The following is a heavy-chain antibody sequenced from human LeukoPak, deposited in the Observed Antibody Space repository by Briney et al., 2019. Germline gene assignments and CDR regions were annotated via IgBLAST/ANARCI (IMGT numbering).Heavy chain of an antibody. J-gene: IGHJ6*02. V-gene: IGHV1-46*01. Sequence: ASVKVSCKASGYTFTSYYMHWVRQAPGQGLEWMGIINPSGGSTSYAQKFQGRVTMTRDTSTSTVYMELSSLRSEDTAVYYCARGTALVVTFTHGMDVWGQGTTVTVSS. CDR1: GYTFTSYY. D-gene: IGHD4-23*01. CDR3: ARGTALVVTFTHGMDV. CDR2: INPSGGST.